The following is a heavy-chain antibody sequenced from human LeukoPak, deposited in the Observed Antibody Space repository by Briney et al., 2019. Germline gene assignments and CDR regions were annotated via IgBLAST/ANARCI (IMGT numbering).Heavy chain of an antibody. CDR3: AKEGPYYDFWSGYYAD. V-gene: IGHV3-23*01. Sequence: GGSLRLSCAASGFTFSSYAMSWVRQAPGEGLEWVSAISGSGGSTYYADSVKGRFTISRDNSKNTLYLQMNSLRAEDTAVYYCAKEGPYYDFWSGYYADWGQGTLVTVSS. CDR1: GFTFSSYA. D-gene: IGHD3-3*01. J-gene: IGHJ4*02. CDR2: ISGSGGST.